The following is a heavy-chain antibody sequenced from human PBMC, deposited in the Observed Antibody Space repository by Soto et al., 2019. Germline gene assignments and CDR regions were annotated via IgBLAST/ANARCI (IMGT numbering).Heavy chain of an antibody. Sequence: QVQLVQSGAEVKKPGASVKVSCKASGYTFTSYGISWVRQAPGQGLEWMGWISAYDGNTNYAQKLQGRVTMTTDTSTSTAYMELRSLRSDDTAVYYCARVGRDFWSGYRNWFDPWGQGTLVTVSS. J-gene: IGHJ5*02. V-gene: IGHV1-18*01. CDR2: ISAYDGNT. CDR3: ARVGRDFWSGYRNWFDP. CDR1: GYTFTSYG. D-gene: IGHD3-3*01.